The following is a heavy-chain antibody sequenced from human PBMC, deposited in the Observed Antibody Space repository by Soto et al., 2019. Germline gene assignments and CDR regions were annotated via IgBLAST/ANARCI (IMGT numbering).Heavy chain of an antibody. CDR3: ARDCYYYYDSSCVSDY. CDR2: IKQDGSEK. D-gene: IGHD3-22*01. J-gene: IGHJ4*02. CDR1: GFTFSSDW. V-gene: IGHV3-7*01. Sequence: GSLRLSFAASGFTFSSDWMSWVRQAPGKGLEWVANIKQDGSEKYYVDSVKGRFTISRDNAKNSLYLQMNSLRAEDTAVYYCARDCYYYYDSSCVSDYWGQGTLATVSS.